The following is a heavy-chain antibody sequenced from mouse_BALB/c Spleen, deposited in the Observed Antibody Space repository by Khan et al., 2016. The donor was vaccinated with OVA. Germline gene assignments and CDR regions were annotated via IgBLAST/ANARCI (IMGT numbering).Heavy chain of an antibody. CDR2: INPRSG. CDR3: ARRTTEYALDY. V-gene: IGHV1-4*01. D-gene: IGHD2-14*01. J-gene: IGHJ4*01. Sequence: QVQLKESGAELARPGASVKMSCKASGYTFTSHTMHWIKQRPGHGLEWIGYINPRSGYNQKLNDKATLTADISSSTAYMQLSSLTSEDSAVYYCARRTTEYALDYWGQGTSVTVSS. CDR1: GYTFTSHT.